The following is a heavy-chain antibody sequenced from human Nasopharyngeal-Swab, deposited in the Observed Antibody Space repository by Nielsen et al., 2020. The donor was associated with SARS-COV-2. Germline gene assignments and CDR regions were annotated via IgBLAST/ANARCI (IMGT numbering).Heavy chain of an antibody. CDR1: GFTFSSYD. Sequence: GESLKISCAASGFTFSSYDMHWVRQATGKGLEWVSAIGTAGDTYYPGSVKGRFTISRENAKNSLYLQMNSPRAGDTAVYYCARAAFGGTFYYYYGMDVWGQGTTVTVSS. J-gene: IGHJ6*02. CDR3: ARAAFGGTFYYYYGMDV. CDR2: IGTAGDT. D-gene: IGHD3-16*01. V-gene: IGHV3-13*01.